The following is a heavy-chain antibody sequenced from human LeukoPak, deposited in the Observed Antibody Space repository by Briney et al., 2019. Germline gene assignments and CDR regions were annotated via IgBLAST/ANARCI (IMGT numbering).Heavy chain of an antibody. CDR1: GRSVRGNDHY. CDR3: ARGDSSASHCFDP. J-gene: IGHJ5*02. V-gene: IGHV4-61*09. Sequence: PSQTLSLTCTVSGRSVRGNDHYWSWLRQPAGKGLEWLGQSFASTNTIYNPSLKSRVTISLDTSKNQFSLKVSAVTAADTAVYYCARGDSSASHCFDPWGQGTLVTVSS. D-gene: IGHD6-19*01. CDR2: SFASTNT.